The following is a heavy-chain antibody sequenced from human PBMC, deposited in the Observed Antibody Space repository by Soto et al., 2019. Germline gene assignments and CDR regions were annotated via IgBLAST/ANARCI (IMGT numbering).Heavy chain of an antibody. Sequence: QVQLVQSGAEVKKPGSSVKVSCKASGGTFSSYAISWVRQAPGQGLEWMGGIIPIFGTANYAQKFQGRVTITADKSTSTAYMELSSLRSEDTAVYYCAANTKQGGVYYYYGMDVWGQGTTVTVSS. CDR1: GGTFSSYA. D-gene: IGHD1-1*01. CDR3: AANTKQGGVYYYYGMDV. V-gene: IGHV1-69*06. CDR2: IIPIFGTA. J-gene: IGHJ6*02.